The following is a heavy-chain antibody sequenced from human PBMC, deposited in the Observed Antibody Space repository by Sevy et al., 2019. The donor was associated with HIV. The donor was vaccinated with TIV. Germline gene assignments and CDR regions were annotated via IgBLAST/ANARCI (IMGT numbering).Heavy chain of an antibody. J-gene: IGHJ3*02. D-gene: IGHD2-15*01. CDR3: AKDKLLDAFDI. CDR1: GYTFSDNY. V-gene: IGHV1-2*06. CDR2: INPRTGDT. Sequence: ASVKVFCKASGYTFSDNYMHWVRQAPGQGLEWVGRINPRTGDTKYAQKFQGRVTVTRDTSISTAYMELSRLTSDDTAIYYCAKDKLLDAFDIRGQGTRVTVSS.